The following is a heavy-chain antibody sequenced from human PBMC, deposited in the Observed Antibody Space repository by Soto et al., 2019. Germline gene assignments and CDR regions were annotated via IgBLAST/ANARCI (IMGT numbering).Heavy chain of an antibody. D-gene: IGHD5-12*01. CDR2: IYPGDADV. J-gene: IGHJ6*02. CDR3: APHEHSGYDWYYFSPHMDA. CDR1: GYNFRTYW. V-gene: IGHV5-51*01. Sequence: GEALKISCKGSGYNFRTYWIAWVRQMPGKGLEWMGIIYPGDADVRYSPSFQGLGRISADKSNSSAFLQWSSLKASDTAMYYCAPHEHSGYDWYYFSPHMDAWGQGTTVTVSS.